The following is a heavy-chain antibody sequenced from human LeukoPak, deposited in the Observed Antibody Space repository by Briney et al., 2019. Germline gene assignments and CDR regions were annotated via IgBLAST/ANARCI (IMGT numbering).Heavy chain of an antibody. CDR1: GGSISSYY. V-gene: IGHV4-59*01. D-gene: IGHD2-2*01. J-gene: IGHJ3*02. CDR2: IYYSGST. CDR3: ATEYCSSTSCYAGDAFDI. Sequence: SETLSLTCTVSGGSISSYYWSWIRQPPGKGLEWIGYIYYSGSTNYNPSLKSRVTISVDTSKNQFSLKLSSVTAADTAVYYCATEYCSSTSCYAGDAFDIWGQGTMVTVSS.